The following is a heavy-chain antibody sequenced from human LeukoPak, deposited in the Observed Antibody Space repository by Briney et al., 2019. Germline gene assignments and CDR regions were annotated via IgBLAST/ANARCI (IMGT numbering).Heavy chain of an antibody. CDR2: IWFDGSIK. J-gene: IGHJ4*02. D-gene: IGHD6-25*01. CDR3: ASAAVDFDN. CDR1: GLTFSSHG. V-gene: IGHV3-33*01. Sequence: PGGSLRLSCAASGLTFSSHGMHWVRQAPGKGLEWVAVIWFDGSIKYYADSVKGRFTISRDNSKNTLYLQMNSLRAEDTAVYYCASAAVDFDNWGQGTLVTVSS.